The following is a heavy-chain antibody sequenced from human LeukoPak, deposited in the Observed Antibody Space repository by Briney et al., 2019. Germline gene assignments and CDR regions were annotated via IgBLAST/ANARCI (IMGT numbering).Heavy chain of an antibody. D-gene: IGHD3-22*01. Sequence: ASVKVSCKASGYTFTSYGISWARQAPGQGLEWMGWISAYNGNTNYAQKLQGRVTMTTDTSTSTAYMELRSLRSDDTAVYYCARTPNFYDSSGYYSDYWGQGTLVTVSS. CDR1: GYTFTSYG. J-gene: IGHJ4*02. CDR3: ARTPNFYDSSGYYSDY. CDR2: ISAYNGNT. V-gene: IGHV1-18*01.